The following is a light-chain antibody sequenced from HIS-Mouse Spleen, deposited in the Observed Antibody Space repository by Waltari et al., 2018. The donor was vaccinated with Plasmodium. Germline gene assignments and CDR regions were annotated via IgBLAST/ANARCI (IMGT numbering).Light chain of an antibody. CDR2: EDG. CDR3: YSTDRSGNHRV. Sequence: SYELPQPPSVSVSPGQTARITCSGDSFPKKYAYSYHQKSDQAPAQVIYEDGKRPSGTPDRFSGSSSWTMATLTISGAQVEEEADYYCYSTDRSGNHRVFGGGTKLTVL. CDR1: SFPKKY. V-gene: IGLV3-10*01. J-gene: IGLJ3*02.